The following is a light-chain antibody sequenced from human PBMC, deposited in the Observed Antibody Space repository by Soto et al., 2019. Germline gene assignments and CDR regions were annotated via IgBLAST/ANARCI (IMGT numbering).Light chain of an antibody. CDR1: QSVSSNY. CDR2: GAS. Sequence: EIVLTQSPGTLSLSPGERATLSCRASQSVSSNYLAWYQQKPGQAPSLLIYGASSRATGIPDRFSGSGSGTDFTLTISGLEPEDFGMYYCQQYGSSAPITFGQGKRVEIE. CDR3: QQYGSSAPIT. J-gene: IGKJ5*01. V-gene: IGKV3-20*01.